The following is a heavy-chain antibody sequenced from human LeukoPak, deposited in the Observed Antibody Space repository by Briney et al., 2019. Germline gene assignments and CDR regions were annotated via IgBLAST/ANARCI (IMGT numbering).Heavy chain of an antibody. D-gene: IGHD2-15*01. CDR3: TTDLGYCSGGSCYPESY. CDR1: GFTFSNAW. J-gene: IGHJ4*02. V-gene: IGHV3-15*01. CDR2: IKSKTDGGTT. Sequence: GGSLRLSCAASGFTFSNAWMSWVRQAPGKGLEWVGRIKSKTDGGTTDYAAPVKGRFTISRDDSKNTLYLQMNSLKTEDTAVYYCTTDLGYCSGGSCYPESYWGQGTLVTVSS.